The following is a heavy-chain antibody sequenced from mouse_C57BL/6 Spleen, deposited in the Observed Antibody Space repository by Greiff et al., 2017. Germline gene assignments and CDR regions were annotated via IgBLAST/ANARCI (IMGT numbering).Heavy chain of an antibody. CDR1: GYTFTSYW. CDR2: IYPSDSET. J-gene: IGHJ4*01. CDR3: ARRIRTTVDY. Sequence: VQLQQPGAELVRPGSSVKLSCKASGYTFTSYWMDWVKQRPGHGLEWIGNIYPSDSETHYNQKFKDKATLTVDKSSSTAYMQLSSLTSEDSAVYYCARRIRTTVDYWGQGTSVTVSS. V-gene: IGHV1-61*01. D-gene: IGHD1-1*01.